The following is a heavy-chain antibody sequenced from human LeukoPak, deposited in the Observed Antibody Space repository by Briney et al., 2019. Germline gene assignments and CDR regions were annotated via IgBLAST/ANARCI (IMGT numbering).Heavy chain of an antibody. J-gene: IGHJ3*02. CDR3: AKDVERRGSAFDI. CDR2: ISGSGGST. CDR1: GFTFSSYA. Sequence: GGSLRLSCAASGFTFSSYAMSWVRQAPGKGLEWVSAISGSGGSTYYADSVKGWFTISRDNSKNTLYLQMNSLRAEDTAVYYCAKDVERRGSAFDIWGQGTMVTVSS. D-gene: IGHD1-1*01. V-gene: IGHV3-23*01.